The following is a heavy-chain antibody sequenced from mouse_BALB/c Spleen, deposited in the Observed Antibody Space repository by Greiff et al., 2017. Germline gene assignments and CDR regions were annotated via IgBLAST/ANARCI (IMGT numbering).Heavy chain of an antibody. CDR2: IRNKANGYTT. CDR3: ARDFPAMYYDYGPAWFAY. J-gene: IGHJ3*01. V-gene: IGHV7-3*02. CDR1: GFTFTGYY. D-gene: IGHD2-4*01. Sequence: EVHLVESGGGLVQPGGSLRLSCATSGFTFTGYYMSWVRQPPGKALEWLGFIRNKANGYTTEYSASVKGRFTISRDNAQSILYLQMNTLRAEDSATCSFARDFPAMYYDYGPAWFAYWGQGTLVTVSA.